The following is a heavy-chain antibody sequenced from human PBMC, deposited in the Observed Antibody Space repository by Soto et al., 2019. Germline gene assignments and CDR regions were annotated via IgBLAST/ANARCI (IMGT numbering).Heavy chain of an antibody. J-gene: IGHJ4*02. CDR3: ARSTSGWNWDY. CDR2: MYNSGRT. CDR1: GGSISSYY. V-gene: IGHV4-59*01. Sequence: QVQLQESGPGLVKPSETLSLTCTVSGGSISSYYWSWIREPPGKGLEWIGYMYNSGRTSYNPSLKSRVTISVDTSKNQFSLRLTSVTAADTALYYCARSTSGWNWDYWGQGTLVSVSS. D-gene: IGHD6-19*01.